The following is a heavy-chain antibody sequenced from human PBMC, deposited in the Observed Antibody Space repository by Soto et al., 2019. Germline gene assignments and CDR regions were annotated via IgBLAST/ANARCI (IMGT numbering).Heavy chain of an antibody. J-gene: IGHJ4*02. V-gene: IGHV1-69*01. CDR1: GGTFSSYA. CDR2: VIPIFGTA. Sequence: VKVSFKASGGTFSSYAISLVLQAPGQGLEVMGGVIPIFGTANYAQKFQGRVTITADESTSTAYMELSSLRSEATAVYYCASREDTAMVFGYWGQGTLVTVSS. CDR3: ASREDTAMVFGY. D-gene: IGHD5-18*01.